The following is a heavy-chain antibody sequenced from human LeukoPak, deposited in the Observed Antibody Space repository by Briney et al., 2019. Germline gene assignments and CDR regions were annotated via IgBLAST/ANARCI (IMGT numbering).Heavy chain of an antibody. CDR1: GFTFASYA. CDR2: ISGSGGST. Sequence: GGSLRLSCAASGFTFASYAMSWVRQAPGKGLEWVSIISGSGGSTYYVDSVKGRFTIPRDNSKNTLYLQMNSLRAEDTAVYYCAKHQNKGFDYWGQGTLVTVSS. CDR3: AKHQNKGFDY. V-gene: IGHV3-23*01. J-gene: IGHJ4*02.